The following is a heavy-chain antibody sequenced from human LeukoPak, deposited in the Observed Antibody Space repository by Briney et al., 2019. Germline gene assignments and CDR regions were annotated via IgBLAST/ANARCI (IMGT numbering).Heavy chain of an antibody. CDR3: ARDRDDDSSGSIDDAFDI. CDR2: ISSSSRSI. CDR1: GFTFSAYS. V-gene: IGHV3-21*01. D-gene: IGHD3-22*01. Sequence: GGSLRLSCAASGFTFSAYSMNWVRQAPGRGLEWVSSISSSSRSIYNADSVKGRFTISRDNAKRSLYLQMNSLRAEDTAVYYCARDRDDDSSGSIDDAFDIWGQGTMVTVSS. J-gene: IGHJ3*02.